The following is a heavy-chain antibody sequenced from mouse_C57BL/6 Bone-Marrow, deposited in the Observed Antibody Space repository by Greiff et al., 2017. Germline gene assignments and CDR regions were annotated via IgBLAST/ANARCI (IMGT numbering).Heavy chain of an antibody. CDR2: IDPSDSYT. V-gene: IGHV1-50*01. D-gene: IGHD2-3*01. CDR3: ARVYDGYYLSWYFDY. Sequence: QVQLKQPGAELVKPGASVMLSCKASGYTFTSYWMQWVKQRPGQGLEWIGEIDPSDSYTNYNKKFKGKATLTVDTSSSTAYMQLSSLTSEDSAVYYCARVYDGYYLSWYFDYWGQGTTLTVSS. J-gene: IGHJ2*01. CDR1: GYTFTSYW.